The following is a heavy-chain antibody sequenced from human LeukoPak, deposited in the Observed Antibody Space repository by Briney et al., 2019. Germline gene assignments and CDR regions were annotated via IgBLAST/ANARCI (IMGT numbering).Heavy chain of an antibody. V-gene: IGHV3-21*01. CDR1: GFTFSSYS. Sequence: PGGSLRLSCAASGFTFSSYSMNWVRQAPRKGLEWVSSISSSSTYRYYAASVKGRFTISRDNAKNSLYLQMNSLRAEDTALYYCARGRYSGSYLLDYWGQGTLVTVSS. CDR3: ARGRYSGSYLLDY. D-gene: IGHD1-26*01. J-gene: IGHJ4*02. CDR2: ISSSSTYR.